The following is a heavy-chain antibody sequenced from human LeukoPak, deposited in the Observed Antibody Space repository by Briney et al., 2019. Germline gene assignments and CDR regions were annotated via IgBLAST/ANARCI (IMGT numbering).Heavy chain of an antibody. CDR2: IIPIFGTA. Sequence: SVKVSCKASGGTFSSYAISWVRQAPGQGLEWMGGIIPIFGTANYAQKFQGRVTITADKSTSTAYMELSSLRPEDTAVYYCARERSGIAVAGGFDIWGQGTMVTVSS. CDR3: ARERSGIAVAGGFDI. D-gene: IGHD6-19*01. V-gene: IGHV1-69*06. CDR1: GGTFSSYA. J-gene: IGHJ3*02.